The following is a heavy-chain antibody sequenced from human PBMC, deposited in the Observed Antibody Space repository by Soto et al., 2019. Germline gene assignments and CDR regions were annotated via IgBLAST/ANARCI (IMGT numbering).Heavy chain of an antibody. D-gene: IGHD5-12*01. CDR3: AKDLQRGYASSEV. J-gene: IGHJ3*01. Sequence: EVQLLESGGGLVQPGGSLRLSCAASGFTFSNYAMSWVRQAPGKGLEWVSSISGSGDGTYYADSVKGRFTISRDNSKNTVYLQMNSLRVEDTARYCCAKDLQRGYASSEVWGQGTIATVSS. CDR1: GFTFSNYA. V-gene: IGHV3-23*01. CDR2: ISGSGDGT.